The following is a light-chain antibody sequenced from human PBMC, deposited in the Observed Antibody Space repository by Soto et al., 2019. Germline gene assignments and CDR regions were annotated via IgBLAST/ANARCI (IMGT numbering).Light chain of an antibody. V-gene: IGLV2-14*01. CDR3: SSYTSSSTLV. CDR1: SSDIGGYNY. J-gene: IGLJ1*01. Sequence: LTQPASVSGSPGQSITLSCTGTSSDIGGYNYVSWFQQHPGKAPKVMIYEVTNRPSGVSNRFSGSKSGNTASLTISGLQAEDEADYYCSSYTSSSTLVFGSGTKATV. CDR2: EVT.